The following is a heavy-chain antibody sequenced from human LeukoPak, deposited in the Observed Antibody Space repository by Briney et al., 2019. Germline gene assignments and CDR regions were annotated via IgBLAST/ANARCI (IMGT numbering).Heavy chain of an antibody. CDR1: GGSISSYY. J-gene: IGHJ4*02. CDR2: IYYSGST. V-gene: IGHV4-59*01. CDR3: ARDTLDYFDY. Sequence: SETLSLTCTVSGGSISSYYWSWIRQPQGQGLEWIGYIYYSGSTNYNPSLKSRVTISVDTSKNQFSLKLSSVTAADTAVYYCARDTLDYFDYWGQGTLVTVSS.